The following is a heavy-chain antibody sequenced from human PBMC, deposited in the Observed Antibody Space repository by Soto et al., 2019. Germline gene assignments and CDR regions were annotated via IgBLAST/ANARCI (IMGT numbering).Heavy chain of an antibody. CDR2: INSDGSST. Sequence: LRLSYTASEFNFISHWMHWVSQTPGKGLVWVSDINSDGSSTRYADSVKGRFIISRDNAKNMLYLQMNSLRAEDTAVYYCARPNSSRWHFFAYWGQGNLVTGS. D-gene: IGHD6-13*01. CDR1: EFNFISHW. CDR3: ARPNSSRWHFFAY. J-gene: IGHJ4*02. V-gene: IGHV3-74*01.